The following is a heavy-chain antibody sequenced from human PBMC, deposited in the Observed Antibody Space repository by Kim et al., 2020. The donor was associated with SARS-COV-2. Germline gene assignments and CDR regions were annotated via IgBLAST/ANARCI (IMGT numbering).Heavy chain of an antibody. CDR3: AGRGPYLPAL. CDR2: ISTTSNYI. J-gene: IGHJ4*02. Sequence: GGSLRLSCAASGFSFSDYYMSWIRQASGKGLEWVSYISTTSNYITYADSVKGRFAISRANARNSLFLQMNSLRAGDTAGYYCAGRGPYLPALWGQGTLVT. V-gene: IGHV3-11*03. D-gene: IGHD2-15*01. CDR1: GFSFSDYY.